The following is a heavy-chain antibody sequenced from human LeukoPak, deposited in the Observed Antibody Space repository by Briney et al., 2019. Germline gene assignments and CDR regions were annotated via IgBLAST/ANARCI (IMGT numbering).Heavy chain of an antibody. Sequence: KASETLSLTCSVSGGSISSSSYYWGWIRQPPGKGLEWIGSIYYSGSTYYNPSLKSRVTISVDTSKNQFSLKLSSVTAADTAVYYCARLGFEYCGGDCYRDWYFDLWGRGTLVTVSS. CDR1: GGSISSSSYY. D-gene: IGHD2-21*02. CDR3: ARLGFEYCGGDCYRDWYFDL. CDR2: IYYSGST. V-gene: IGHV4-39*01. J-gene: IGHJ2*01.